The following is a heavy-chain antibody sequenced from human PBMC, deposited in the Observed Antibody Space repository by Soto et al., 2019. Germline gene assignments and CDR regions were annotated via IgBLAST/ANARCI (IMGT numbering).Heavy chain of an antibody. CDR2: IYHSGST. V-gene: IGHV4-4*02. Sequence: QVQLQESGPGLVKPSGTLSLSCAVSGGSISSSHWWTWVRQPPGKGLEWIGEIYHSGSTNYNPSLTNGVNISGERSRNAFCLNLSSGAAAETAGGYCASSGGGEDYWGQGILVTVSS. D-gene: IGHD3-16*01. CDR1: GGSISSSHW. CDR3: ASSGGGEDY. J-gene: IGHJ4*02.